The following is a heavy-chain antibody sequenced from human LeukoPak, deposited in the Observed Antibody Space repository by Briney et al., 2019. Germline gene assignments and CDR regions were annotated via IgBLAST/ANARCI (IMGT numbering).Heavy chain of an antibody. CDR2: IDSSGDTI. CDR1: GFAFSSFE. V-gene: IGHV3-48*03. D-gene: IGHD6-19*01. Sequence: GGSLRLSCAAPGFAFSSFEMNWGRQAPGKGLEWVSYIDSSGDTIHYADSVKGRFTISRDNAKNSLFLQMSSLRAEDTAVYYCAKDRSSGWYDGYFQHWGQGTLVTVSS. CDR3: AKDRSSGWYDGYFQH. J-gene: IGHJ1*01.